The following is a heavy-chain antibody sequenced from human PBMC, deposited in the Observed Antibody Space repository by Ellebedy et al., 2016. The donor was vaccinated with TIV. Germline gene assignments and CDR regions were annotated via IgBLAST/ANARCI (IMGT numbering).Heavy chain of an antibody. CDR1: GFRFSNYW. CDR3: ARASVRGLPDVFDI. V-gene: IGHV5-10-1*01. Sequence: GESLKISCEGSGFRFSNYWISWVRQMPGKGLEWMGRIDPSDSYTYYSPSFQSHVIISADKSISTAYLQWRSLGASDSAIYYCARASVRGLPDVFDIWGQGTLVSVSS. D-gene: IGHD3-10*01. CDR2: IDPSDSYT. J-gene: IGHJ3*02.